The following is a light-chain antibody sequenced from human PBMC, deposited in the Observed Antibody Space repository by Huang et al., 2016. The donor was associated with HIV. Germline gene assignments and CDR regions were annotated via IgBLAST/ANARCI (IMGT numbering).Light chain of an antibody. Sequence: EIVMTQSPDTLSVSPGERATLSCRASQSVSNKLAWYQQKPGQAPRRLLHGASAMATGVPARFIGSGSGTEFTLTISSLQSEDCGVYYCQQYESWPPLTFGGGTKVEIK. CDR1: QSVSNK. CDR3: QQYESWPPLT. J-gene: IGKJ4*01. CDR2: GAS. V-gene: IGKV3-15*01.